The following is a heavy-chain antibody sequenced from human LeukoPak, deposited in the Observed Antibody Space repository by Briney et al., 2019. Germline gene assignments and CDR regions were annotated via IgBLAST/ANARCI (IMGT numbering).Heavy chain of an antibody. CDR1: VYTFTDYY. D-gene: IGHD3-10*01. J-gene: IGHJ6*03. CDR3: ARDSLVRGVRTYYYHYMDV. V-gene: IGHV1-2*02. Sequence: ASVKVSCKASVYTFTDYYIHWVRQAPRQGLEGMGWINPNNDGTNYTHKFQGRVNMTRHTSISIAYMELSRLRSDDTAVHYCARDSLVRGVRTYYYHYMDVWGKGTTVTISS. CDR2: INPNNDGT.